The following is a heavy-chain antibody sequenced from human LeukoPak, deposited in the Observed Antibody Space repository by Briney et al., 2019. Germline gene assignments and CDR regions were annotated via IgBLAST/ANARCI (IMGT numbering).Heavy chain of an antibody. V-gene: IGHV4-39*01. D-gene: IGHD3-10*01. J-gene: IGHJ5*02. CDR3: ARIVYDTMVRGVMRDNWFDP. Sequence: SETLSLTCTVSGGSISSSSYYWGWIRQPPGKGLEWIASIYYSGSTYYNPSLKSRVTISVDTSKNQFSLKLSSVTAADTAVYYCARIVYDTMVRGVMRDNWFDPWGQGTLVTVSS. CDR1: GGSISSSSYY. CDR2: IYYSGST.